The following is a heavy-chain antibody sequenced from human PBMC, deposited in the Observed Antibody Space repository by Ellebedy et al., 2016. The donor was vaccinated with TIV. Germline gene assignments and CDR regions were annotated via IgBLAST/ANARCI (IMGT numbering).Heavy chain of an antibody. Sequence: STYGMNSVKGRFTISRDNSENTLCLQMNSLTAEDTALYYFATHVWGSYRHFDYWGQGILVTVSS. CDR2: ST. D-gene: IGHD3-16*02. V-gene: IGHV3-23*01. J-gene: IGHJ4*02. CDR3: ATHVWGSYRHFDY.